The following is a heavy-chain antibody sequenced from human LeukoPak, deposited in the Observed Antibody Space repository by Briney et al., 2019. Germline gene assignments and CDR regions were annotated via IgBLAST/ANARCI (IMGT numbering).Heavy chain of an antibody. Sequence: SETLSLTCTVSGGSISSSSYYWGWIRQPPGNGLEWIGSIYYSGSTYYNPSLKSRVTISVDTSKNQFSLKLSSVTAADTAVYYCARQKDDYVWGSYRSLPDYWGQGTLVTVSS. CDR3: ARQKDDYVWGSYRSLPDY. CDR1: GGSISSSSYY. J-gene: IGHJ4*02. CDR2: IYYSGST. D-gene: IGHD3-16*02. V-gene: IGHV4-39*01.